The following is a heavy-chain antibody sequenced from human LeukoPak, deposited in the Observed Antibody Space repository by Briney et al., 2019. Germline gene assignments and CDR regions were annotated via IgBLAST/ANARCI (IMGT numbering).Heavy chain of an antibody. J-gene: IGHJ6*04. CDR1: GFSVSNNY. D-gene: IGHD1-14*01. CDR3: ARYPTGASV. V-gene: IGHV3-66*02. CDR2: IYAGGST. Sequence: GGSLRLSCAASGFSVSNNYISWVRQPPGKGLEWISVIYAGGSTFYTDSVKGRFTTSRDNSKNTVYLQMGRLTPEDTAVYYCARYPTGASVWGRGTTVTVSS.